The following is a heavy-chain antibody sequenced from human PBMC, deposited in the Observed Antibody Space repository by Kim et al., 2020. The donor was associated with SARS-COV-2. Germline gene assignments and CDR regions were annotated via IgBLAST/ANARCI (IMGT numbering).Heavy chain of an antibody. Sequence: SVRGRYTIARDNTKNTLKLQMNSLGADDTAVYYCAKGSGDVLGGFHNRFDYWGQGVLVTVSS. D-gene: IGHD3-9*01. J-gene: IGHJ4*02. V-gene: IGHV3-23*01. CDR3: AKGSGDVLGGFHNRFDY.